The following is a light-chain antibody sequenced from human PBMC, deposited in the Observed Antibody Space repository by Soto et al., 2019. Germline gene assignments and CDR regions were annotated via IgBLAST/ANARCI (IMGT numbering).Light chain of an antibody. J-gene: IGKJ2*01. Sequence: DIEMAQSPSTLSASVGDRVTITCRASQSISSWLAWYQQKPGEAPKLLIYHASSLESGVPSRFSGSGSGTEFTLTISSLQPDDFATYYCQQYNSYSPTFGQGTKLEIK. CDR1: QSISSW. V-gene: IGKV1-5*01. CDR3: QQYNSYSPT. CDR2: HAS.